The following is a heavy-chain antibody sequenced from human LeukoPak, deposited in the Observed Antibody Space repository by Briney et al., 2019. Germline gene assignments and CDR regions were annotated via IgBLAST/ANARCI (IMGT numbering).Heavy chain of an antibody. V-gene: IGHV1-69*04. CDR3: ARADSGWYGNWFDP. D-gene: IGHD6-19*01. J-gene: IGHJ5*02. Sequence: GASVKVSCKASGGTFSSYAISWVRQAPGQGLEWMGRIIPILGIANYAQKFQGRVTITADKSTSTAYMELSSLRSEDTAVYYCARADSGWYGNWFDPWGQGTLVTVSS. CDR2: IIPILGIA. CDR1: GGTFSSYA.